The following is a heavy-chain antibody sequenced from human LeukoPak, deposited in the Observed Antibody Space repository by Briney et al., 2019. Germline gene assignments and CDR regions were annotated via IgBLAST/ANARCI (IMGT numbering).Heavy chain of an antibody. J-gene: IGHJ4*02. Sequence: SETLSLTCAVYGGSFSGCYWSWIRQPPGKGLEWIGEINHSGSTNYNPSLKSRVTISVDTSKNQFSLKLSSVTAADTAVYYCAARHRIAAAGTRSFDYWGQGTLVTVSS. CDR2: INHSGST. CDR1: GGSFSGCY. CDR3: AARHRIAAAGTRSFDY. V-gene: IGHV4-34*01. D-gene: IGHD6-13*01.